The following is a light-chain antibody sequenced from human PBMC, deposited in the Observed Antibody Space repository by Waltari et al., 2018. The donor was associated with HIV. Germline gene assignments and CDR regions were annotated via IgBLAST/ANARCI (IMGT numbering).Light chain of an antibody. J-gene: IGLJ3*02. Sequence: QAGPTQPQSSCKALEQTAKLTCTGNNDNVAFQGAFWVQHHQGQPPRLLSYADHVRPPRIPEGCSASTSGNTGSLMTRSRKPDAEADSLCPSWDKTLYGWLSGEGTHLTVL. CDR2: ADH. CDR1: NDNVAFQG. V-gene: IGLV10-54*04. CDR3: PSWDKTLYGWL.